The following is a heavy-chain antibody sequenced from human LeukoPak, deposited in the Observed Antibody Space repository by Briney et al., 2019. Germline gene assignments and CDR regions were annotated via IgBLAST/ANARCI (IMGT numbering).Heavy chain of an antibody. D-gene: IGHD6-13*01. CDR1: GFTFSSYA. Sequence: GGPLRLSCAASGFTFSSYAMSWVRQAPGKGLEWVSGISGSGGSIYYTDSVKGRFTISRDNSKNTLYLQMNSLRAEDTAVYYCAKDPREVGSSSPRRGWFDPWGQGTLVTVSS. CDR3: AKDPREVGSSSPRRGWFDP. J-gene: IGHJ5*02. CDR2: ISGSGGSI. V-gene: IGHV3-23*01.